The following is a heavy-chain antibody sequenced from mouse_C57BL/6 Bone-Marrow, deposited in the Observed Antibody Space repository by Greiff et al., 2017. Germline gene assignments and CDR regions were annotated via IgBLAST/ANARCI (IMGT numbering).Heavy chain of an antibody. Sequence: QVQLQQPGAELVRPGSSVKLSCKASGYTFTSYWMDWVKQRPGQGLEWIGNIYPSDSETHYNQKFKDKATLTVDKSSSTAYMQLSSLTSEDSAVXYCSRSDYGNYYYWGQGTTLTVSS. J-gene: IGHJ2*01. D-gene: IGHD2-1*01. CDR3: SRSDYGNYYY. CDR2: IYPSDSET. CDR1: GYTFTSYW. V-gene: IGHV1-61*01.